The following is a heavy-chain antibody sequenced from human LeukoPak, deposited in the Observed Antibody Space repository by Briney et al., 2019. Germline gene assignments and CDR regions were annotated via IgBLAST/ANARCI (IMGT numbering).Heavy chain of an antibody. V-gene: IGHV4-4*07. CDR1: GDSINSYY. Sequence: PSETLSLTCTVWGDSINSYYWNWIRQPAGKGLEWIGRIYSSGSTNYNPSLKSRVTMSVDTSKNQLSLTLSSVTAADTAVYYCARGAYCSGAGCSSFDYWGQGTLVTVSS. CDR3: ARGAYCSGAGCSSFDY. CDR2: IYSSGST. J-gene: IGHJ4*02. D-gene: IGHD2-21*01.